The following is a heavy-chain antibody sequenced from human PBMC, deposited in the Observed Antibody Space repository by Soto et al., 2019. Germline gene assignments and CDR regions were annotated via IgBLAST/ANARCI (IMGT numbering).Heavy chain of an antibody. CDR3: AGGTVFDY. J-gene: IGHJ4*02. D-gene: IGHD4-17*01. V-gene: IGHV4-34*01. Sequence: PSETLSLTCAVYGGSFSGYYWSWIRQPPGKGLEWIREINHSGSTNYNPSLKSRVTISVDTSKNQFSLKLSSVTAADTAVYYCAGGTVFDYWGQGTLVTVSS. CDR1: GGSFSGYY. CDR2: INHSGST.